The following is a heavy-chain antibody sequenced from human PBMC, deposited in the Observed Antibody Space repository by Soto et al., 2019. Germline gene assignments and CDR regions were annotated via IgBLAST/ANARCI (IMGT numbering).Heavy chain of an antibody. CDR2: ISGSGGST. CDR3: AKANEVVAATGDAFDI. D-gene: IGHD2-15*01. CDR1: GFTFSSYA. Sequence: VGSLRLSCAASGFTFSSYAMSWVRQAPGKGLEWVSAISGSGGSTYYADSVKGRFTISRDNSKNTLYLQMNSLRAEDTAVYYCAKANEVVAATGDAFDIWGQGTMVTVSS. V-gene: IGHV3-23*01. J-gene: IGHJ3*02.